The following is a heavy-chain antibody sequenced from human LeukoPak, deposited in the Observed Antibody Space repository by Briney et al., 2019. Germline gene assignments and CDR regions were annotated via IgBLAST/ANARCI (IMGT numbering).Heavy chain of an antibody. CDR3: ARQGWWDPSNNWFDP. V-gene: IGHV4-34*01. Sequence: PSETLSLTCAVYGGSFSGYYWSWIRQPPGKGLEWIGEINHSGSTNYNPSLKSRVTISVDTSKNQFSLKLSSVTAADTAVYYCARQGWWDPSNNWFDPWGQGTLVTVSS. CDR2: INHSGST. CDR1: GGSFSGYY. J-gene: IGHJ5*02. D-gene: IGHD1-26*01.